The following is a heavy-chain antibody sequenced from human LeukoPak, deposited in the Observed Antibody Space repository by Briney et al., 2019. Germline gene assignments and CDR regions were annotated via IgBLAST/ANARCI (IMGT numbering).Heavy chain of an antibody. CDR2: INPNSGGT. Sequence: ASVKVSCKASGYTFTGYYIHWVRQAPGQGLEWMGWINPNSGGTNYAQKFQGRVTMTRDTSISTAYMELSRLRSDDTAVYYCARDPHDYYDSSGYYYYMDVWGKGTTVTVSS. CDR3: ARDPHDYYDSSGYYYYMDV. CDR1: GYTFTGYY. D-gene: IGHD3-22*01. J-gene: IGHJ6*03. V-gene: IGHV1-2*02.